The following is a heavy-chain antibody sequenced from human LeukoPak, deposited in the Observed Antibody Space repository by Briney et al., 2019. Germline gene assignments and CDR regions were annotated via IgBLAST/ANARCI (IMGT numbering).Heavy chain of an antibody. CDR1: GGSISSYY. Sequence: SETLSLTCTVSGGSISSYYWSWIRQPAGKGLEWIGRIYTSGSTNYNPSLKSRVTMSVDTSKNQFSLKLSSVTAADTAVYYCARAHLIDFWSGPTINYFDYWGQGTLVTVSS. J-gene: IGHJ4*02. D-gene: IGHD3-3*01. CDR2: IYTSGST. CDR3: ARAHLIDFWSGPTINYFDY. V-gene: IGHV4-4*07.